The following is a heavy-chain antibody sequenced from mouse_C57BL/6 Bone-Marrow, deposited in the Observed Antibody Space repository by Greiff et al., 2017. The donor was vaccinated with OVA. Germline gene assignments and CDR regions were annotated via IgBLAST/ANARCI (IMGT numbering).Heavy chain of an antibody. V-gene: IGHV1-81*01. CDR2: IYPRSGNT. CDR1: GYTFTSYG. Sequence: VQLQQSGAELARPGASVKLSCKASGYTFTSYGISWVKQRTGQGLEWIGEIYPRSGNTYYNEKFKGKATLTADKSYSTAYMELRSLTSEDSAVYFCARRGHYYGSSSYFDYWGQGTTLTVSS. D-gene: IGHD1-1*01. CDR3: ARRGHYYGSSSYFDY. J-gene: IGHJ2*01.